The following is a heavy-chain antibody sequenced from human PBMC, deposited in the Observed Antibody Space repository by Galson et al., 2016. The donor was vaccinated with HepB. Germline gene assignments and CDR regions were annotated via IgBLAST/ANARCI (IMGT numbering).Heavy chain of an antibody. D-gene: IGHD2-2*01. CDR2: ISGSGSSI. V-gene: IGHV3-48*03. CDR1: GFTFSDYE. CDR3: AKDARGSCTSATCYGHWFGP. J-gene: IGHJ5*02. Sequence: SLRLSCAGSGFTFSDYEMNWVRQAPGKGLEWVSYISGSGSSISYADSVKGRFTISRDNAKNSLYLQMNGLRVEDTAVYYCAKDARGSCTSATCYGHWFGPWGQGTLVTVSS.